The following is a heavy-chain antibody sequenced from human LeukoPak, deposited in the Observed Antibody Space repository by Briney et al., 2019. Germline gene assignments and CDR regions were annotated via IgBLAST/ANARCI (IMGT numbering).Heavy chain of an antibody. J-gene: IGHJ4*02. CDR3: ARDTAYYDILTGYYQYYFDY. D-gene: IGHD3-9*01. CDR2: IIPIFGTA. Sequence: ASVKVSCKASGGTFSSYAISWVRQAPGQGLEWMGGIIPIFGTANYAQKFQGRVTITADESTSTAYMELSSLRSEDTAVYYCARDTAYYDILTGYYQYYFDYWGQGTLVTASS. CDR1: GGTFSSYA. V-gene: IGHV1-69*13.